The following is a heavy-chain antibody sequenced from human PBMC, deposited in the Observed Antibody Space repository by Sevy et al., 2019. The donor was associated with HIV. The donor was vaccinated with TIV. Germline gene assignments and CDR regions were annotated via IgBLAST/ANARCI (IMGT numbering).Heavy chain of an antibody. D-gene: IGHD3-22*01. V-gene: IGHV1-24*01. CDR2: FDPEDGET. J-gene: IGHJ4*02. Sequence: ASVKVSCKVSGYTLTQLSMHWVRQAPGKGLEWMGSFDPEDGETLYAQNFQGRVTMTEDTSTDTAYMALSSLRSEDTAIYYCATTKHYYDSSGSPFDYWGQGTLVTVSS. CDR1: GYTLTQLS. CDR3: ATTKHYYDSSGSPFDY.